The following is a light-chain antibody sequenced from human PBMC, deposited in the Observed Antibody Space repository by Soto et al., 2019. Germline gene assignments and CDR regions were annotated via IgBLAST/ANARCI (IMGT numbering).Light chain of an antibody. Sequence: EIVLTQSPGTLSLAPGERATLSCRASQTVDGGYLAWYQQKPGQAPRLLIYDASTRATGIPDRFSGSGSGTDFTLTISRLEPEAFAVYFCQQYGESPLTFGGGTREEI. CDR1: QTVDGGY. CDR3: QQYGESPLT. V-gene: IGKV3-20*01. CDR2: DAS. J-gene: IGKJ4*01.